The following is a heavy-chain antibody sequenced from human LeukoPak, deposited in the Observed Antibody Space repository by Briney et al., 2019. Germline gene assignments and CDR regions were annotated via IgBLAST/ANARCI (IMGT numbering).Heavy chain of an antibody. Sequence: WASVKVSCKSSGYTFTSYGISWVRQAPGQGLDWMGWISGNNDNPNYGQNFQGRFTVTSDSSTSTAYMELRNLRSDDTAVYYCARDGTSTDDYWGQGTLVTVSS. CDR1: GYTFTSYG. J-gene: IGHJ4*02. CDR3: ARDGTSTDDY. D-gene: IGHD2-2*01. CDR2: ISGNNDNP. V-gene: IGHV1-18*01.